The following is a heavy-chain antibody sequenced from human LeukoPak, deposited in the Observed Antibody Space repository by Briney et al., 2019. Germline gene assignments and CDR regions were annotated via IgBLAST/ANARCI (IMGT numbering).Heavy chain of an antibody. Sequence: GGSLRHSCAASGFTFSNAWMSWVRQAPGKGLEWVGRIKSKTDGGTTDYAAPVKGRFTISRDDSKNTLYLQMNSLKTEDTAVYYCTTLWSGSYYYAFDIWGQGTMVTVSS. CDR1: GFTFSNAW. CDR3: TTLWSGSYYYAFDI. J-gene: IGHJ3*02. D-gene: IGHD1-26*01. CDR2: IKSKTDGGTT. V-gene: IGHV3-15*01.